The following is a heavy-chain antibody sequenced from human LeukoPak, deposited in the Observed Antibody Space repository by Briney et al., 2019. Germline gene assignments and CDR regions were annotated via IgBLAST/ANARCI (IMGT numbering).Heavy chain of an antibody. D-gene: IGHD1-26*01. CDR3: ARDRRGSYRLQSDY. CDR1: GFTFSSYS. Sequence: GGSLKPSCAASGFTFSSYSMTWVRQAPGKGLEWVSYISSSSSTIYYADPVKGRFTISRDNAKNSLYLQMNSLRDEDTAVYYCARDRRGSYRLQSDYWGQGTLVTGSS. CDR2: ISSSSSTI. V-gene: IGHV3-48*02. J-gene: IGHJ4*02.